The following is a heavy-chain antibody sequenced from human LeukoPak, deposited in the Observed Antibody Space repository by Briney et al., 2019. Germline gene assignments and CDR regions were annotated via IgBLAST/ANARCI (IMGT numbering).Heavy chain of an antibody. CDR1: GYTFTSYG. V-gene: IGHV1-18*01. J-gene: IGHJ5*02. Sequence: ASVKVSCKASGYTFTSYGISWVRQAPGQGLEWMGWISAYNGNTNYAQKLQGRVTMTTDTSTSTAYTELRSLRSDDTAVYYCARDGYSSSWYSNNWFDPWGQGTLVTVSS. D-gene: IGHD6-13*01. CDR2: ISAYNGNT. CDR3: ARDGYSSSWYSNNWFDP.